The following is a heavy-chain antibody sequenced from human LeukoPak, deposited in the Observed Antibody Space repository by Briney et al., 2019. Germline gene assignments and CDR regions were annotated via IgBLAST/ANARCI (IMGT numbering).Heavy chain of an antibody. D-gene: IGHD4-11*01. CDR3: ARDRSNYLGGYYYYGMDV. Sequence: PGGAPGLSWAASGFTVSNTYMGLVPQAPGEGLELGSPIYSGGGTYSADSVKGRFTISRDISKNTLYLQMNSLRAEDTAVYYCARDRSNYLGGYYYYGMDVWGQGTTVTVSS. CDR1: GFTVSNTY. J-gene: IGHJ6*02. CDR2: IYSGGGT. V-gene: IGHV3-53*01.